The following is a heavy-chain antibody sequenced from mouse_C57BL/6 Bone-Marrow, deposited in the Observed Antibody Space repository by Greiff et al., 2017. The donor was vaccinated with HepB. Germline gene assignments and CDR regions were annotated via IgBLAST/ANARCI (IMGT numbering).Heavy chain of an antibody. Sequence: VQLQQSGAELVKPGASVKIPCKASGYAFSSYWMNWVKQRPGKGLEWIGQIYPGDGDTNYNGKFKGKATLTADKSSSTAYMQLSSLTSEDSAVYFCARSDGSSYWYFDVWGTGTTVTVSS. CDR3: ARSDGSSYWYFDV. CDR2: IYPGDGDT. V-gene: IGHV1-80*01. J-gene: IGHJ1*03. D-gene: IGHD1-1*01. CDR1: GYAFSSYW.